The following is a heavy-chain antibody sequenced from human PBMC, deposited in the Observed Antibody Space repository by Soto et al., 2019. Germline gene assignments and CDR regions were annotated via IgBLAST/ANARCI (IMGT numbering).Heavy chain of an antibody. CDR3: ARGSIGFLKGGLFDT. D-gene: IGHD6-19*01. CDR1: GFTFSDYS. V-gene: IGHV3-11*01. Sequence: QVQLVESGGGLVKPGGSLRLSCAASGFTFSDYSINWIRQAPGKGLAWFSYISSSGNPIYYADSVTGRCTISRDTANSSLHLEMTSLRADDTALYYCARGSIGFLKGGLFDTWGEGPLVTVSA. J-gene: IGHJ5*02. CDR2: ISSSGNPI.